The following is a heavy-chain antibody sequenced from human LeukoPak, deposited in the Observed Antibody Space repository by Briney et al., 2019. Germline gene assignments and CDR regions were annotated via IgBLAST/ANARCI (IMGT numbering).Heavy chain of an antibody. J-gene: IGHJ5*02. V-gene: IGHV4-38-2*01. CDR1: GYSISSGYY. D-gene: IGHD3-10*01. CDR3: ARAEGPGTYYP. Sequence: SETLSLTCAVSGYSISSGYYWGWIRQPPGKGLEWIGSIYHSGSTYYNPSLKSRVTISVDTSKNQFSLKLSSVTAADTAVYYCARAEGPGTYYPWGQGTLVTVSS. CDR2: IYHSGST.